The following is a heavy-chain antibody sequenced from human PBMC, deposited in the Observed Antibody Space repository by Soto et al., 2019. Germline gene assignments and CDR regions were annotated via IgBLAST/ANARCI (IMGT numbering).Heavy chain of an antibody. CDR2: INAFDDDT. CDR3: ARNLYGRAFDI. D-gene: IGHD2-8*01. CDR1: AYTFTSYH. Sequence: QAQLEQSGPEVKRPGASLKVSCKASAYTFTSYHISWVRQAPGQGLEWIGWINAFDDDTNKSQELQDRVTLTAHRSTDTAYLDLRSLGSDDTAIYYCARNLYGRAFDIWGQGTMVTVSS. J-gene: IGHJ3*02. V-gene: IGHV1-18*04.